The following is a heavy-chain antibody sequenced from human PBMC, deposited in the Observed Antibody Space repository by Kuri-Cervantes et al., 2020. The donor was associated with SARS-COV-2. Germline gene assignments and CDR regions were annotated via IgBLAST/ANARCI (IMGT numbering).Heavy chain of an antibody. CDR2: IYFSGST. D-gene: IGHD2-21*02. J-gene: IGHJ4*02. V-gene: IGHV4-39*01. CDR1: GGSISSSGHY. CDR3: GRQAGDWHIDY. Sequence: ESLKISCSVSGGSISSSGHYWGWVRQPPGKGLEWIGSIYFSGSTYYTPSPKSRVTISVDTSKNQFSLKLTSVTATDTAVYYCGRQAGDWHIDYWGQGTLVTVSS.